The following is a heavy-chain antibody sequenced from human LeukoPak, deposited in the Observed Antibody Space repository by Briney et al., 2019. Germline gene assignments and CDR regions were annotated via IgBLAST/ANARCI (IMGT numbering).Heavy chain of an antibody. V-gene: IGHV1-69*05. J-gene: IGHJ6*03. CDR1: GGTFSSYA. D-gene: IGHD3-3*01. CDR3: ARADYDFWSGYPDIYYMDV. CDR2: IIPIFGTA. Sequence: ASVKVSCKASGGTFSSYAISWVRQAPGQGLEWMGRIIPIFGTANYAQKFQGRVTITTDESTSTAYMELSSLRSEDTAVYYRARADYDFWSGYPDIYYMDVWGKGTTVTVSS.